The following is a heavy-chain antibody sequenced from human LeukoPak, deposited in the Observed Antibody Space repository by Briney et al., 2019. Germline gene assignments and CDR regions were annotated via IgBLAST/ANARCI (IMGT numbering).Heavy chain of an antibody. CDR2: IVGSSSNM. CDR1: GFSFSTYS. V-gene: IGHV3-48*04. J-gene: IGHJ4*02. Sequence: GGSLRLSCTASGFSFSTYSMNWVRQAPGKGLEWVTYIVGSSSNMYYADSVKGRFTISRDNAKNSLYLQMGSLRAEDTAVYYCATDTPETAAFDYWGQGTLVTVSS. D-gene: IGHD1-1*01. CDR3: ATDTPETAAFDY.